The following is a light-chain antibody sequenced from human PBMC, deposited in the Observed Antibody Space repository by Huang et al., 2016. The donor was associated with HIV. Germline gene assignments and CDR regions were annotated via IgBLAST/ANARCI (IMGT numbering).Light chain of an antibody. CDR2: GAS. J-gene: IGKJ2*01. Sequence: EIVLTQFPGTLSLSPGERATVSCGARQSVSSSYLALYQKKPGQAPTLLIYGASNRATDIPDRFSGSGSGTDFTLTISRLEPEDFAVYYCQQYGSSPYTFGQGTKLEIK. V-gene: IGKV3-20*01. CDR1: QSVSSSY. CDR3: QQYGSSPYT.